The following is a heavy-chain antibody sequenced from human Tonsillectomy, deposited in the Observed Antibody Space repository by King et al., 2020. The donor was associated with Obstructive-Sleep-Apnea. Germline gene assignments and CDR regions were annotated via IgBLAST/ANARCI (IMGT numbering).Heavy chain of an antibody. Sequence: DQLVQSGAEVKKPGSSVKVSCKASGGTFSSYAISWVRQAPGQGLEWMGGIIPILGIANYAQKFQGRVTITADKSTSTAYMELSSLRSEDTAVYYCARAPTITGTTSGGMDVWGHGTTVTVSS. D-gene: IGHD1/OR15-1a*01. CDR1: GGTFSSYA. CDR2: IIPILGIA. V-gene: IGHV1-69*04. J-gene: IGHJ6*02. CDR3: ARAPTITGTTSGGMDV.